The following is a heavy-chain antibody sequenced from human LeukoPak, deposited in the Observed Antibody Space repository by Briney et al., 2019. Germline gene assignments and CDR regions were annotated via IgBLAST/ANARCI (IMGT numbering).Heavy chain of an antibody. V-gene: IGHV3-48*02. CDR2: ITRSSSPI. Sequence: GGSLRLSCAAAGFTFSSYSMNWVRRAPGNRLEWVAYITRSSSPIHYADFVKGRFTISRDNAKTSLYLQMNSLRDEDTAVYYCTRDPRALDYWGQGTLVTVSS. J-gene: IGHJ4*02. CDR3: TRDPRALDY. CDR1: GFTFSSYS.